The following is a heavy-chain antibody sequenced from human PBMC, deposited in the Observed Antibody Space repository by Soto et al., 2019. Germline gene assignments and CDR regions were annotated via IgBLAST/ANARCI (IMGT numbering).Heavy chain of an antibody. J-gene: IGHJ6*02. CDR3: ARERNVGIAAADREKGYYYDGMDF. D-gene: IGHD6-13*01. Sequence: QVQLVQSGAEVKKPGSSVKVSCKASGGTFSSYAISWVRQAPGQGHEWMGGIIPSFGTANYAQKSQGRVTITADKSTSTDSMELGSLRSEDTGVYYCARERNVGIAAADREKGYYYDGMDFWGQGTPVTVSS. CDR1: GGTFSSYA. V-gene: IGHV1-69*06. CDR2: IIPSFGTA.